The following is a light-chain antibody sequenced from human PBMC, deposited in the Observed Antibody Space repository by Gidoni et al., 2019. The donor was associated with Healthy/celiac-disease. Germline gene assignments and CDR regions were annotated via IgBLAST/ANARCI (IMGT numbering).Light chain of an antibody. Sequence: DIQMTQSPSYLPASVGDRVTITCQASQDISNYLNWYQQKPGKAPKLLIYDASNLETGVPSRFSGSGSGTDFTFTISSLQPEDIATYYCQQYDNLPITFGQGTRLEIK. CDR1: QDISNY. V-gene: IGKV1-33*01. J-gene: IGKJ5*01. CDR2: DAS. CDR3: QQYDNLPIT.